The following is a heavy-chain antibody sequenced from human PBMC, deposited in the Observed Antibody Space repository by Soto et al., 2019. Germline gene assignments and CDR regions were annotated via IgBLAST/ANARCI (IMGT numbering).Heavy chain of an antibody. Sequence: SETLSLTCTVSGGSVSSSSYYWGWVRQPPGKGLEWIGSVYYSGSTYYNPSLESRVTISVDKSKNQFSLNLMSLSAADTAFYYWGRLEGLAKISYYFDYWGQGALVPVSS. CDR3: GRLEGLAKISYYFDY. D-gene: IGHD3-3*01. V-gene: IGHV4-39*01. CDR1: GGSVSSSSYY. CDR2: VYYSGST. J-gene: IGHJ4*02.